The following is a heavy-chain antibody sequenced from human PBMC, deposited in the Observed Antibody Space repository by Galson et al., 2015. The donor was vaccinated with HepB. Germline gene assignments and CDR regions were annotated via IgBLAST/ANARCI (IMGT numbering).Heavy chain of an antibody. CDR3: ARHLLDGDGYNEGRDDWFDP. D-gene: IGHD5-24*01. V-gene: IGHV4-59*08. CDR1: GGSISSYY. Sequence: ETLSLTCTVSGGSISSYYWSWIRQPPGKGLEWIGYIYYSGSTNYNPSLKSRVTISVDTSKNQFSLKLSSVTAADTAVYYCARHLLDGDGYNEGRDDWFDPWGQGTMVTVSS. J-gene: IGHJ3*01. CDR2: IYYSGST.